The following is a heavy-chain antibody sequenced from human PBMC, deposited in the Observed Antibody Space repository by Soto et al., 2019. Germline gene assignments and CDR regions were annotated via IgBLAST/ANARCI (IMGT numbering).Heavy chain of an antibody. Sequence: QVQLVQSGAEVKKPGASVKVSCKASGYTFTSYGISWVRQAPGQGLEWMGWISAHNGNTNYVRKLQGRVTMTTHTSTSTAYRELRSLKSDDTTVYYCVRVLPPFDPWGQGTLVTVSS. CDR3: VRVLPPFDP. CDR1: GYTFTSYG. CDR2: ISAHNGNT. D-gene: IGHD2-15*01. J-gene: IGHJ5*02. V-gene: IGHV1-18*01.